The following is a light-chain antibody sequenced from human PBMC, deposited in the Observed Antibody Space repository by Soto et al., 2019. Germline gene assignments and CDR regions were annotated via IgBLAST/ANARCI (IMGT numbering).Light chain of an antibody. CDR1: QTVNSDY. CDR2: ATS. Sequence: EIVLTQSPGTLSLSPGETATLCCRASQTVNSDYLAWFQQRPGQAPRLLIFATSRRATDIPDRFSGSGSGTDFTLAIRRLEPEDFAVYYCHQFGSSPRTFGQGTKVDIK. J-gene: IGKJ1*01. CDR3: HQFGSSPRT. V-gene: IGKV3-20*01.